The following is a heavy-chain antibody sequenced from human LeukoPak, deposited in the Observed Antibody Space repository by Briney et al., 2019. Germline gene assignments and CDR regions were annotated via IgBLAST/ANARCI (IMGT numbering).Heavy chain of an antibody. CDR1: GFTFSSYW. V-gene: IGHV3-11*01. Sequence: GGSLRLSCAASGFTFSSYWMSWIRQAPGKGLEWVSYISSSGSTIYYADSVKGRFTISRDNAKNSLYLQMNSLRAEDTAVYYCARDQSKYYYDSSGPMEFDYWGQGTLVTVSS. J-gene: IGHJ4*02. D-gene: IGHD3-22*01. CDR3: ARDQSKYYYDSSGPMEFDY. CDR2: ISSSGSTI.